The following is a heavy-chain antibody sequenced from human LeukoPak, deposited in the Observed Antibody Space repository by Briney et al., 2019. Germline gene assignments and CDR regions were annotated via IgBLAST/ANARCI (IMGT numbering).Heavy chain of an antibody. D-gene: IGHD2-2*02. CDR1: GFTFSSYA. CDR3: AKGSSQRSIPYSD. Sequence: GGSLRLSCAASGFTFSSYAMSWVRQAPGKGLEWVSAIRGSSGSTYYADSVKGRFTISRDNSKNTLYLQMNSLRAEDTAVYYCAKGSSQRSIPYSDWGQGTLVTVSS. CDR2: IRGSSGST. J-gene: IGHJ4*02. V-gene: IGHV3-23*01.